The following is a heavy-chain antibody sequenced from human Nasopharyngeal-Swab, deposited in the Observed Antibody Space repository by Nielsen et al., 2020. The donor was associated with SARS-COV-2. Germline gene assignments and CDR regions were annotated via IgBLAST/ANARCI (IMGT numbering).Heavy chain of an antibody. CDR1: GLTFSNYG. Sequence: GGSLRLSCAASGLTFSNYGMHWVRQAPGKGLEWVAVISYHGSYKYYADSVKGRFTISRDNSKNTLYLQMNSLRAEDTAVFYCAKDGEAFYYYYYYMDVWGKGTTVTVSS. CDR2: ISYHGSYK. CDR3: AKDGEAFYYYYYYMDV. D-gene: IGHD2/OR15-2a*01. J-gene: IGHJ6*03. V-gene: IGHV3-30*18.